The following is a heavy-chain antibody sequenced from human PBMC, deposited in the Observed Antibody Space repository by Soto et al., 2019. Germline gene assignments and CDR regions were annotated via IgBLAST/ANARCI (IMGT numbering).Heavy chain of an antibody. Sequence: LGGSLRLSCAASGFTFSTYAMTWVRQAPGKGLEWVSAISGTGDRTYYADSVKGRFTISRDNSKNTVYLQMNSLRVEDTAVYYCAKDQAVTTYWWFDYWGQGTLVTVSS. V-gene: IGHV3-23*01. CDR3: AKDQAVTTYWWFDY. D-gene: IGHD4-17*01. J-gene: IGHJ4*02. CDR2: ISGTGDRT. CDR1: GFTFSTYA.